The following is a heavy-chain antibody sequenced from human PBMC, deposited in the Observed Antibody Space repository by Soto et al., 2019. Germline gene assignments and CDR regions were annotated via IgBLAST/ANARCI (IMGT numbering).Heavy chain of an antibody. CDR3: AKAIYTSPIYYFDS. V-gene: IGHV3-23*01. D-gene: IGHD2-2*01. CDR2: ISGSGSTT. J-gene: IGHJ4*02. CDR1: GFTFSNYG. Sequence: GGSLRLSCAASGFTFSNYGMNWVRQAPGKGLEWVSAISGSGSTTYYAESVKGRFTISRDNSKNTVYVQMNSPTAEDTAVYYCAKAIYTSPIYYFDSWGQGTLVTVSS.